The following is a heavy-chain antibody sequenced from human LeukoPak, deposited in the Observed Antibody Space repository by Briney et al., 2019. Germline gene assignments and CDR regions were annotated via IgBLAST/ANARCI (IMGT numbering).Heavy chain of an antibody. CDR1: GPSISTYY. D-gene: IGHD4-17*01. CDR2: INFSGST. Sequence: SQSLSLTCTVAGPSISTYYLGSIRQPPGQGPEWSWYINFSGSTNYNPSLKSCVTMSVDTSKNQFSLKLSSVTVADTAMYYCAREGRQDYVYFDHGGQGSLVTVSS. J-gene: IGHJ4*02. V-gene: IGHV4-59*01. CDR3: AREGRQDYVYFDH.